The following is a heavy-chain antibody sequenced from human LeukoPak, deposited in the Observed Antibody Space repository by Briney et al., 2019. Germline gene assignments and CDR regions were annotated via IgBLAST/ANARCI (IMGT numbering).Heavy chain of an antibody. J-gene: IGHJ6*02. CDR2: INAGNGNT. D-gene: IGHD5-12*01. CDR3: ARDPIRSPSHIVATRGYYYGMDV. CDR1: GYTFTSYA. V-gene: IGHV1-3*01. Sequence: ASVKVSCKASGYTFTSYAMHWVRQAPGQRLEWMGWINAGNGNTKYSQKFQGRDTITRDTSASTAYMELSSLRSEDTAVYYCARDPIRSPSHIVATRGYYYGMDVWGQGTTVTVSS.